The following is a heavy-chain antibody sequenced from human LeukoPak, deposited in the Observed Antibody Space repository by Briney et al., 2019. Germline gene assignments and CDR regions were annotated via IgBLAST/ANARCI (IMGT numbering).Heavy chain of an antibody. CDR2: ISAYKGNT. CDR1: GYIFTNYG. D-gene: IGHD1-26*01. CDR3: ARAGYSRFVDDLDY. J-gene: IGHJ4*02. V-gene: IGHV1-18*01. Sequence: ASVKVSCKASGYIFTNYGINWVRQAPGKGVEGMGWISAYKGNTKYTQKLQDRVTITTDKSKRKAYMELKTLRCDDRAVYFCARAGYSRFVDDLDYWGQGTLVTVSS.